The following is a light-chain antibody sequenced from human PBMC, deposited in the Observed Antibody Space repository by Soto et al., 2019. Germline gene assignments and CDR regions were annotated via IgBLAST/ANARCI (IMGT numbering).Light chain of an antibody. Sequence: EIVMTQSPATLSVSPGERATLSCRASQFVTSSYLAWFQQKPGQPPRLLIYGASSRPSGIPDRFSGSGAGTDFTLSISRLEPEDFGMYYCQQYGSSPWTFGQGTKVDIK. CDR1: QFVTSSY. CDR2: GAS. CDR3: QQYGSSPWT. V-gene: IGKV3-20*01. J-gene: IGKJ1*01.